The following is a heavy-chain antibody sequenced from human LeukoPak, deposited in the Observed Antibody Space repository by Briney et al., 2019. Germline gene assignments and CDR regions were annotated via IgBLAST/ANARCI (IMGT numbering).Heavy chain of an antibody. Sequence: SETLSLTCTVSGGSISSYYWNWIRQPPGKGLEWIGYIYYSGSTNYHPSLKSRATISVDTSKNQFSLKMNSVTAADTAVYYCARGRAALGTYYFMDVWGKGTTVTVSS. CDR1: GGSISSYY. CDR3: ARGRAALGTYYFMDV. D-gene: IGHD1-7*01. V-gene: IGHV4-59*01. CDR2: IYYSGST. J-gene: IGHJ6*03.